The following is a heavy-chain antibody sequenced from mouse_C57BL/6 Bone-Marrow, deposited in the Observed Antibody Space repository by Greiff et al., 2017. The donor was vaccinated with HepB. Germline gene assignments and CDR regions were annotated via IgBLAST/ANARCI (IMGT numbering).Heavy chain of an antibody. Sequence: QVQLQQSGAELVRPGASVTLSCKASGYTFTDYEMHWVKQTPVHGLEWIGAIDPETGGTAYNQKFKGKAILTADKSSSTAYMELRSLTSEDSAVYYCTRKFITTVVATDYAMDYWGQGTSGTVSS. J-gene: IGHJ4*01. V-gene: IGHV1-15*01. CDR1: GYTFTDYE. D-gene: IGHD1-1*01. CDR3: TRKFITTVVATDYAMDY. CDR2: IDPETGGT.